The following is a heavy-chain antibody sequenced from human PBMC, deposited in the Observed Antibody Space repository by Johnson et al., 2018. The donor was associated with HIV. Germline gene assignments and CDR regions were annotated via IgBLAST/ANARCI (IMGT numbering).Heavy chain of an antibody. CDR3: ARGSGVHSAFDI. CDR1: GFSFSSYG. CDR2: IGTSGDT. D-gene: IGHD3-10*01. Sequence: VQLVESGGGVVQPGGSLRLSCAASGFSFSSYGMHWVRQATGKGLEWVSTIGTSGDTYHPGSVKGRFTISRENAKNSLYLQMNSLRAGDTAVYFCARGSGVHSAFDIWGQGTVVTVSS. V-gene: IGHV3-13*01. J-gene: IGHJ3*02.